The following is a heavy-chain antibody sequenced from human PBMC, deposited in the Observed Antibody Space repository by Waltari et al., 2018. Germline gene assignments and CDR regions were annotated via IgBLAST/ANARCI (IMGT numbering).Heavy chain of an antibody. CDR2: ILPIFGTA. CDR1: GGTFSSYA. CDR3: ARDWVIFGVVIIFGY. V-gene: IGHV1-69*12. D-gene: IGHD3-3*01. J-gene: IGHJ4*02. Sequence: QVQLVQSGAEVKKPGSSVKVSCKASGGTFSSYAISWVRQAPGQGLEWMGGILPIFGTANYAQQFQGRVTITADESTSTAYMELSSLRSEDTAVYYCARDWVIFGVVIIFGYWGQGTLVTVSS.